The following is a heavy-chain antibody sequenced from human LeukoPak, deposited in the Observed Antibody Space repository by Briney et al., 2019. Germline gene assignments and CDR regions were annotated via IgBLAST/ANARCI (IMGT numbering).Heavy chain of an antibody. Sequence: ASVKVSCKASGYTFTTYNIHWVRQAPGQGLEWMGIINPSGYHTTYAQKFQGRVTMTRDTSTSTVHMELSSLTSEDTAVYYCARDGVFDYWGQGTLVTVSS. D-gene: IGHD3-10*01. V-gene: IGHV1-46*01. CDR1: GYTFTTYN. CDR2: INPSGYHT. J-gene: IGHJ4*02. CDR3: ARDGVFDY.